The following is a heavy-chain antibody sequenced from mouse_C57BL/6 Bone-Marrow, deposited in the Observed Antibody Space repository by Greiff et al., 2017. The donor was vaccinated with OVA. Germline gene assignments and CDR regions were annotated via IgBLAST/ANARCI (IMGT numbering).Heavy chain of an antibody. CDR1: GYTFTSYG. CDR3: ARSYYDYAAWFAY. D-gene: IGHD2-4*01. CDR2: IYPRSGNT. V-gene: IGHV1-81*01. Sequence: QVHVKQSGAELARPGASVKLSCKASGYTFTSYGISWVKQRTGQGLEWIGEIYPRSGNTYYNEKFKGKATLTADKSSSTAYMELRSLTSEDSAVYFCARSYYDYAAWFAYWGQGTLVTVSA. J-gene: IGHJ3*01.